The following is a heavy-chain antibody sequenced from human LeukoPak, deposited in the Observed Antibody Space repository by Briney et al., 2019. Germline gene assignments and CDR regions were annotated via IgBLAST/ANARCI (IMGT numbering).Heavy chain of an antibody. J-gene: IGHJ5*02. V-gene: IGHV4-39*01. Sequence: SETLSLTCTVSGGSISSSSYYWGWIRQPPGKGLERIGSIYYSGSTYYNPSLKNRVTISVDTSKNQFSLKLSSVTAADTAVYYCAGGVGATVNWFDPWGQGTLVTVSS. CDR2: IYYSGST. CDR1: GGSISSSSYY. CDR3: AGGVGATVNWFDP. D-gene: IGHD1-26*01.